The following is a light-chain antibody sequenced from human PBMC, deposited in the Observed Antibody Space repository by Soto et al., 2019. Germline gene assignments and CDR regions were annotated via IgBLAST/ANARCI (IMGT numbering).Light chain of an antibody. CDR3: QTWGTGIHV. J-gene: IGLJ1*01. CDR1: SGHSSYA. V-gene: IGLV4-69*01. Sequence: QLVLTQSPSASASLGASVKLTCTLSSGHSSYAIAWHQQQPEKGPRYLMKLNSDGSHSKGDGIPDRFSGSSSVAERYLIISSLQSEDEADYYCQTWGTGIHVFGTGTKVTVL. CDR2: LNSDGSH.